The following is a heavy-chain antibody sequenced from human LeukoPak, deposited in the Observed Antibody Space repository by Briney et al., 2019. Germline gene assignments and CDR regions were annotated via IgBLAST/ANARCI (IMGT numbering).Heavy chain of an antibody. CDR2: ISNSGGST. CDR1: GFTFSSYA. D-gene: IGHD3-10*01. J-gene: IGHJ4*02. Sequence: GGSLRLSCAASGFTFSSYAMSWVRQAPGKGLEWVSVISNSGGSTDYADSVKGRFTISRDNSKNTLYLQMNSLRAEDTAVYYCAKVRFGVTARYYFDYWGQGTLVTISS. V-gene: IGHV3-23*01. CDR3: AKVRFGVTARYYFDY.